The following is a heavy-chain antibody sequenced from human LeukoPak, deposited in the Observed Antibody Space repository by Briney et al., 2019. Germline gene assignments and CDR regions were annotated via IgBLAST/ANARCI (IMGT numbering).Heavy chain of an antibody. CDR2: ITSSGDGT. J-gene: IGHJ4*02. D-gene: IGHD3-22*01. V-gene: IGHV3-23*01. Sequence: GGSLRLSCAASGFTFSIYAMSWVRQAPGKGLQWVSSITSSGDGTYYADSVKGRFTISRDNSENMLYLQMNSLRVEDTAVYFCATDRPNYYGSNGHYYRRDGDYWGQGTLVTVSS. CDR1: GFTFSIYA. CDR3: ATDRPNYYGSNGHYYRRDGDY.